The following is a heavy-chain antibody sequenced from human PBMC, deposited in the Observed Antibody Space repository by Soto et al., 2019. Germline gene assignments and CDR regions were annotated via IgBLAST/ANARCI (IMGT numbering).Heavy chain of an antibody. CDR2: TYYRSRWYN. CDR3: ARGGLGVAVANFDS. CDR1: GDSVSSNSAA. D-gene: IGHD6-19*01. Sequence: SPTLSLTCAISGDSVSSNSAAWNWIRQSPSRGLEWPGRTYYRSRWYNDYAVSVKSRMTVNPDTSRNQFSLQLNSVTPEDTAVYYCARGGLGVAVANFDSCGHGTRVTVSS. V-gene: IGHV6-1*01. J-gene: IGHJ4*01.